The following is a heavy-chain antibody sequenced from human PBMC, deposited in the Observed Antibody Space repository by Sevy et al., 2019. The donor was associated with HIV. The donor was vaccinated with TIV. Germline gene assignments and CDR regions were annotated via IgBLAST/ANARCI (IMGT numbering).Heavy chain of an antibody. J-gene: IGHJ4*02. D-gene: IGHD2-8*01. CDR2: FSFGCGRI. CDR3: GREGCTKPHDY. Sequence: GGSLRLSCEASGFTFSKYSMSWVRQAPGKGLEWVSTFSFGCGRINYADSVKGRFTISRDDSKNTRNLQMNSLRAEDTAGYYCGREGCTKPHDYWGQGTLVTVSS. CDR1: GFTFSKYS. V-gene: IGHV3-23*01.